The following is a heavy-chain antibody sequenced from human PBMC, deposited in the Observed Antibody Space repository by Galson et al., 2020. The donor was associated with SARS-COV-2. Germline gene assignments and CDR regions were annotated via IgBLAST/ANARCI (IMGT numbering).Heavy chain of an antibody. J-gene: IGHJ4*02. Sequence: GGSLRLSCAASGFTFSSYEMNWVRQAPGKGLEWVSYISSSGSTIYYADSVKGRFTISRDNAKNSLYLQMNSLRAEDTAVYYCARGRSEQWLVLGLLKAHFDDWGQGTLVTVSS. CDR1: GFTFSSYE. CDR2: ISSSGSTI. D-gene: IGHD6-19*01. V-gene: IGHV3-48*03. CDR3: ARGRSEQWLVLGLLKAHFDD.